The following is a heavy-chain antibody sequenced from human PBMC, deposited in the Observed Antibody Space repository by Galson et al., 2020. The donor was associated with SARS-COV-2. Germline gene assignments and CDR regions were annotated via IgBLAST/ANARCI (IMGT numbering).Heavy chain of an antibody. J-gene: IGHJ5*02. CDR3: ARERLGELSLPFDP. CDR2: IWYDGSKK. Sequence: GESLKISCAASGFTFSSHGMHWVRQAPGKGLEWVAVIWYDGSKKYYADSVKGRFTISRDNSKNTLYLQMNSLRAEDTAVYYCARERLGELSLPFDPWGQGTLVTVSS. CDR1: GFTFSSHG. D-gene: IGHD3-16*02. V-gene: IGHV3-33*01.